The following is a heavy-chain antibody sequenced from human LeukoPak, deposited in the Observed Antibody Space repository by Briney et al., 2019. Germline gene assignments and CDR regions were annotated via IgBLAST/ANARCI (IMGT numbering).Heavy chain of an antibody. CDR1: GGSISSSSYY. CDR3: ARDRVAAAGTGPPMH. CDR2: IYYSGST. D-gene: IGHD6-13*01. J-gene: IGHJ4*02. Sequence: SETLSLTCTVSGGSISSSSYYWGWIRQPPGKGLEWIGSIYYSGSTYYNPSLKSRVTISVDTSKNQFSLKLSSVTAADTAVYYCARDRVAAAGTGPPMHWGQGTLVTVSS. V-gene: IGHV4-39*07.